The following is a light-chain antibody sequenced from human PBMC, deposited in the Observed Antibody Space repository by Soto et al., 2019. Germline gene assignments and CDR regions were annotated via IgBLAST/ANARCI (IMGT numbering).Light chain of an antibody. Sequence: EIELMKSTGTLSLSPWERAILSCRVSQSVSSSYLAWYQQKPGQAPRLLIYGAASRATGSPDRVSGSGSGTDFTLTISRLEPEDFAVYYFQQYGSSPRTFGQGTKVDIK. CDR2: GAA. J-gene: IGKJ1*01. CDR3: QQYGSSPRT. CDR1: QSVSSSY. V-gene: IGKV3-20*01.